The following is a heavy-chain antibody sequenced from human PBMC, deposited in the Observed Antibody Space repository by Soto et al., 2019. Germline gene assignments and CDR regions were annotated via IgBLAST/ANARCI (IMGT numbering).Heavy chain of an antibody. CDR3: AHSDGGYEIIYFDF. CDR2: IYYNDDR. V-gene: IGHV2-5*01. J-gene: IGHJ4*02. CDR1: GFSFTTAGVA. D-gene: IGHD5-12*01. Sequence: QITLHQSGPTLVKPTQPLTLTCTFSGFSFTTAGVAVGWIRQTPGGALEWLTLIYYNDDRRFSPSLKTRLTITGDTSKNQVVLSLTNVDPGDTATYFCAHSDGGYEIIYFDFWGQGIPVTVSS.